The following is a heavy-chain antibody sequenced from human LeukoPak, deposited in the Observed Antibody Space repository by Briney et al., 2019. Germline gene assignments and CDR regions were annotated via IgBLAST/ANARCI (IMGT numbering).Heavy chain of an antibody. V-gene: IGHV3-23*01. D-gene: IGHD5-12*01. Sequence: GGSLRLSCGASGFTFSSYAMAWVRQAPGKGLEWVSAIRGTGSSTYYADSVKGRFTISRDNSKRTLYLQINSLRAEAAAIYLCTTEYVYSGYLSQGRGYFDYWGQGTLVTVSS. CDR2: IRGTGSST. CDR3: TTEYVYSGYLSQGRGYFDY. CDR1: GFTFSSYA. J-gene: IGHJ4*02.